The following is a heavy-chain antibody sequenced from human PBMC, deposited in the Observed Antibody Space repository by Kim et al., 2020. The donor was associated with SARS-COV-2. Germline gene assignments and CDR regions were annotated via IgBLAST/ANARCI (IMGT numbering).Heavy chain of an antibody. CDR3: ARGYGSSLYWAFDI. Sequence: PGSVKGRITIARENAKNSLYLRMNSLRAGDTAVYYCARGYGSSLYWAFDIWGQGTMVTVSS. J-gene: IGHJ3*02. D-gene: IGHD6-13*01. V-gene: IGHV3-13*01.